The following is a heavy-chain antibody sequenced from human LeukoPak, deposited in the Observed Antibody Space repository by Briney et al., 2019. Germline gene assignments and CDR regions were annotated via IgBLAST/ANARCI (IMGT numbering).Heavy chain of an antibody. CDR1: GYTFTSYG. V-gene: IGHV1-18*01. J-gene: IGHJ4*02. Sequence: ASVKVSCKASGYTFTSYGISWVRQAPGQGLEWMGWISAYNGNTNYAQKLQGRVTMTTDTSTSTAYMELRSLRSDDTAVYYCARDLYCSGGSCYSNYFDYWGQGTLVTVPS. D-gene: IGHD2-15*01. CDR3: ARDLYCSGGSCYSNYFDY. CDR2: ISAYNGNT.